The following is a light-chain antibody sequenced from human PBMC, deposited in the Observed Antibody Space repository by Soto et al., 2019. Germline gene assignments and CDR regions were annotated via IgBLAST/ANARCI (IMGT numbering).Light chain of an antibody. Sequence: QSVLTQPASVSGSPGQSITISCTGTSSDVGAYDYVSWYQQHPGKAPKFMIFEVTNRPSGVSHRFSGSKSGNTASLTISGLQAEDEADYYCTSYTATSTYVVGTGTKVTVL. V-gene: IGLV2-14*01. CDR3: TSYTATSTYV. CDR2: EVT. J-gene: IGLJ1*01. CDR1: SSDVGAYDY.